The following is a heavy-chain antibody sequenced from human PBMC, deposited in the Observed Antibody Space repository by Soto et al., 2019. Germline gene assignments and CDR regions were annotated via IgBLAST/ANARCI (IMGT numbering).Heavy chain of an antibody. CDR3: ARPRSRDIFLCNDAFDT. CDR2: IIPIFGTA. Sequence: SVKVSWKTSGGTFSSYAISWVRQAPGQGLEWMGGIIPIFGTANYAQKFQGRVTITADESTSTAYMELSSLRSEDTAVYYCARPRSRDIFLCNDAFDTWG. V-gene: IGHV1-69*13. CDR1: GGTFSSYA. J-gene: IGHJ3*02. D-gene: IGHD3-3*02.